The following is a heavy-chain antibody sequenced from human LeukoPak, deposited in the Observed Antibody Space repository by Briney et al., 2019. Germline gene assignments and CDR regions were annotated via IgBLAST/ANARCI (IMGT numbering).Heavy chain of an antibody. Sequence: ASVKVSCKVSGYTFTDYYMHWVQQAPGKGLEWMGLVDPEDGETIYAEKFQGRVTITADTSTDTAYVELSSLISEDTAVYYCATGLLRHDSSGYHPLSGYWGQGTLVTVSS. CDR2: VDPEDGET. V-gene: IGHV1-69-2*01. CDR3: ATGLLRHDSSGYHPLSGY. J-gene: IGHJ4*02. D-gene: IGHD3-22*01. CDR1: GYTFTDYY.